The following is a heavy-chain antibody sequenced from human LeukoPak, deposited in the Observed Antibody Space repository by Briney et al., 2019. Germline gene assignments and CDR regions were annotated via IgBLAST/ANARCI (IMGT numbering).Heavy chain of an antibody. CDR2: INSDGSST. CDR3: AKVLGVTAIRGFDY. CDR1: GFTFSSYW. Sequence: GGSLRLSRAASGFTFSSYWRHWVRQAPGKGLVWVSRINSDGSSTSYADSVKRRFTISRDNAKNTLYLQMNSLRAEDTAVYYCAKVLGVTAIRGFDYWGQGTLVTVSS. V-gene: IGHV3-74*01. D-gene: IGHD2-21*02. J-gene: IGHJ4*02.